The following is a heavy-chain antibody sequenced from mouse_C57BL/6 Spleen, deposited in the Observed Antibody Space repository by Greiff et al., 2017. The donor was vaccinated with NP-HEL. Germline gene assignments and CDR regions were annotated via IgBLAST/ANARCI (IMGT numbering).Heavy chain of an antibody. J-gene: IGHJ2*01. CDR3: ARERGGAQAYFDY. CDR1: GYTFTSYW. V-gene: IGHV1-52*01. Sequence: QVQLQQPGAELVRPGSSVKLSCKASGYTFTSYWMHWVKQRPIQGLEWIGNIDPSDSETHYNQKFKDKATLTVDKSSSTAYMQLSSLTSEDSAVYYCARERGGAQAYFDYWGQGTTLTVSS. D-gene: IGHD3-2*02. CDR2: IDPSDSET.